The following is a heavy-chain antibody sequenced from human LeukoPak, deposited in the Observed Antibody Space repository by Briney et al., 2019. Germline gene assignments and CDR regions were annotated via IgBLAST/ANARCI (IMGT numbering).Heavy chain of an antibody. D-gene: IGHD5-18*01. CDR2: IYYSGST. CDR1: GGSISIYY. CDR3: ARRIQLWLRTGQTGGFDY. J-gene: IGHJ4*02. Sequence: KPSETLSLTCTVSGGSISIYYWSWIRQPPGKGLEWIGYIYYSGSTNYNPSLKSRVTISANTSKNQFSLKLSSVTAADTAVYYCARRIQLWLRTGQTGGFDYWGQGTLVTVSS. V-gene: IGHV4-59*12.